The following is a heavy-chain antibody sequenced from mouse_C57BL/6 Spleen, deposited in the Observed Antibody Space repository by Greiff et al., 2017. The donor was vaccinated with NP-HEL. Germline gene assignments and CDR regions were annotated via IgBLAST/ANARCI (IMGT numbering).Heavy chain of an antibody. CDR1: GYTFTSYW. Sequence: QVQLQQPGAELVKPGASVKLSCKASGYTFTSYWMHWVKQRPGRGLEWIGNINPSNGGTNYNEKFKSKATLTVDKSSSTAYMQLSSLTSEDSAVYYCAIRANWDVGFAYWGQGTLVTVSA. J-gene: IGHJ3*01. V-gene: IGHV1-53*01. CDR2: INPSNGGT. CDR3: AIRANWDVGFAY. D-gene: IGHD4-1*01.